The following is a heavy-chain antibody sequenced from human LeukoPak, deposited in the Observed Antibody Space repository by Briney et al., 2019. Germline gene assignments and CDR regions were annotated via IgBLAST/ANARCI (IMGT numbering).Heavy chain of an antibody. CDR1: GGTFSSYA. Sequence: ASVKVSCKASGGTFSSYAISWVRQAPGQGLEWMGGIIPIFGTANYAQKFQGRVTITADKSTSTAYMELSSLRSEDTAVYYCASGIAAAGMFRSAYYYMDVWGKGTTVTVSS. CDR3: ASGIAAAGMFRSAYYYMDV. CDR2: IIPIFGTA. V-gene: IGHV1-69*06. J-gene: IGHJ6*03. D-gene: IGHD6-13*01.